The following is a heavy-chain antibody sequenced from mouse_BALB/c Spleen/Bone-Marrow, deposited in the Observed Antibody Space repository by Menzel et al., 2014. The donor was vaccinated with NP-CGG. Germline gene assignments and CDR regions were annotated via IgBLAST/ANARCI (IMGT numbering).Heavy chain of an antibody. CDR3: AREVLRDYFDY. V-gene: IGHV5-12-1*01. J-gene: IGHJ2*01. D-gene: IGHD1-1*01. CDR2: ISSGGGST. Sequence: EVKVEESGGGLVKPGGSLKLSCAASGFAFSSYDMSWVRQTPEKRLEWVAYISSGGGSTYYPDTVKGRFTISRDNAKNTLCLQMSSLKSEDTAMYYCAREVLRDYFDYWGQGTTLTVSS. CDR1: GFAFSSYD.